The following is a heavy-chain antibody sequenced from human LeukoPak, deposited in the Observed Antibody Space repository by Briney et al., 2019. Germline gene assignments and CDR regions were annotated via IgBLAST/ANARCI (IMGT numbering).Heavy chain of an antibody. V-gene: IGHV3-30*18. D-gene: IGHD6-6*01. CDR1: GFTFSSYG. J-gene: IGHJ4*02. CDR3: AKDDSSSAGTLPLY. Sequence: GGPLRLSCAASGFTFSSYGMHWVRQAPGKGLEWVAVISYDGSNKYYADSVKGRFTISRDNSKNTLYLQMNSLRAGDTAVYYCAKDDSSSAGTLPLYWGQGTLVTVSS. CDR2: ISYDGSNK.